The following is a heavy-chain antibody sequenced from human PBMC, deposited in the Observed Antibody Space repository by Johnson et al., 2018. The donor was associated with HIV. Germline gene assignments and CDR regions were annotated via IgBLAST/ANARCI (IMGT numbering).Heavy chain of an antibody. CDR3: ASGQRATDI. CDR2: INQDGGEK. V-gene: IGHV3-7*01. J-gene: IGHJ3*02. Sequence: VQLVESGGGLVQPGKSLRLSCEASGFTFNYYWMTWVRQAPGKGLEWVANINQDGGEKYYVDSVEGRFSISRDNAQNSLFLQMSRLRPEDTAIYYWASGQRATDIWGQGTMVTVSS. CDR1: GFTFNYYW.